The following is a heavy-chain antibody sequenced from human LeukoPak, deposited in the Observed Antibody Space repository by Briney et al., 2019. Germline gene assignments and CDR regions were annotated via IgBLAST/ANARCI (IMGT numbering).Heavy chain of an antibody. Sequence: GASVKVSCKASGYTFTSQYIYWVRQAPGQGLEWMGIINPSSGSTNYAQKFQGRVTMTRDTSTNTVSMVLSSLRSEDPAVYYCARPQSLFRNYDAFDIWGQGTMVTVSS. V-gene: IGHV1-46*01. CDR2: INPSSGST. CDR1: GYTFTSQY. D-gene: IGHD2/OR15-2a*01. J-gene: IGHJ3*02. CDR3: ARPQSLFRNYDAFDI.